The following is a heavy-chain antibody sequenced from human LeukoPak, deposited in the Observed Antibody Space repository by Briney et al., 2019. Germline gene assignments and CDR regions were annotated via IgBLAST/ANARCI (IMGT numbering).Heavy chain of an antibody. Sequence: GGSLRLSCVASGFTFSSNGMHWVRQAPGKGLEWVAFIRNDGSNKYYVDSVKGRFTISRDNAKNSLYLQMNSLRAEDTAFYYCARGLMGGYPYFENWGQGTLVTVSS. V-gene: IGHV3-30*02. CDR1: GFTFSSNG. CDR3: ARGLMGGYPYFEN. CDR2: IRNDGSNK. D-gene: IGHD3-22*01. J-gene: IGHJ4*02.